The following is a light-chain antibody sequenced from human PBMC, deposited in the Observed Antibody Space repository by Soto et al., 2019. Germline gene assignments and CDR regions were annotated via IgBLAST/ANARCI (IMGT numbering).Light chain of an antibody. CDR1: QTILSY. J-gene: IGKJ1*01. V-gene: IGKV1-39*01. CDR2: AAS. CDR3: QQSYNTPWP. Sequence: DIQMSQSRSSLSASIGDRVTITCRASQTILSYLNWYQQKPGKAPKLLIYAASNLQSGVPSRFSGVGSGTEFTLTISSLQPEDFATYHCQQSYNTPWPFGQGTKVDI.